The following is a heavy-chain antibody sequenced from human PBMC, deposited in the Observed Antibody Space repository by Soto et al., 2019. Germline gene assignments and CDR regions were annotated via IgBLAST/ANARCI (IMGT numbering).Heavy chain of an antibody. V-gene: IGHV4-34*01. CDR3: ARALLGFSYGYGGYFDP. J-gene: IGHJ4*02. Sequence: TSETLSLTXNVSGGSFHGYSWSWFRQTSGKGLEWIGDISYRGSTSYSPSLKSRLLISLDTSNNQFSLKVASVTPADTAVYYCARALLGFSYGYGGYFDPWGPGTLVTVSS. CDR2: ISYRGST. D-gene: IGHD3-16*01. CDR1: GGSFHGYS.